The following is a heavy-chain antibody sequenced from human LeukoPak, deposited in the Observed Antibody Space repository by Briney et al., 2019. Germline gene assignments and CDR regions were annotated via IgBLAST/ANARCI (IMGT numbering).Heavy chain of an antibody. J-gene: IGHJ4*02. Sequence: SVNASCKVSRGTSSSYAISSVRQAPGQGVEWLGRILHILGIANYAQKFQSRVTITADKSTSTAYMELSSLRSDDTAVYYCARSDYGDYERGFFDYWGQGTLVTVSS. CDR2: ILHILGIA. CDR1: RGTSSSYA. CDR3: ARSDYGDYERGFFDY. V-gene: IGHV1-69*04. D-gene: IGHD4-17*01.